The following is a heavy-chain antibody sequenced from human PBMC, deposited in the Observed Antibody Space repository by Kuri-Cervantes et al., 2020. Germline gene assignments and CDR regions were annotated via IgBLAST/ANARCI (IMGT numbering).Heavy chain of an antibody. CDR3: ARGGFGEGDDY. Sequence: GGSLRLSCAASGFTFSSYWRSWVRQAPGKGLEWVANIKQDGSEKYYVDSVKGRFTISRDNAKNSLYLQMNSLRAEDTAVYYCARGGFGEGDDYWGQGTLVTVSS. J-gene: IGHJ4*02. CDR1: GFTFSSYW. D-gene: IGHD3-10*01. CDR2: IKQDGSEK. V-gene: IGHV3-7*01.